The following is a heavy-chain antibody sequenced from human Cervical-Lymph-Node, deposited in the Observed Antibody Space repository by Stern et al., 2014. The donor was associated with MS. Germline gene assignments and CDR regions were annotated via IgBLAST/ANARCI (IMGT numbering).Heavy chain of an antibody. CDR3: ARTGDDFGDYSLSY. V-gene: IGHV4-39*01. J-gene: IGHJ4*02. D-gene: IGHD4-17*01. Sequence: QLQLQESGPGLVKPSETLSLTCTVSGGSINTNNYYWGWIRQPPGKGLEWIGNIYSSGSTFYSPSLQSRGTMSVHTSKTQLSLQLSSVTAADTAVYYCARTGDDFGDYSLSYWGQGTLVTVSS. CDR1: GGSINTNNYY. CDR2: IYSSGST.